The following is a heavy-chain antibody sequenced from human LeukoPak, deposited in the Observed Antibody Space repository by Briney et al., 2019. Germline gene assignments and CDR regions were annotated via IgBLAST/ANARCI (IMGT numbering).Heavy chain of an antibody. Sequence: GGSLRLSCAASGFRFLSYSMNWVRQAPGKGLEWVSSVRSSGSFTYYADSVKGRFTISRDNAEKSVFLQMNSLRAEDTAVYYCAKVSGIAAAGGYFDYWGQETLVTVSS. J-gene: IGHJ4*02. V-gene: IGHV3-21*04. CDR1: GFRFLSYS. CDR2: VRSSGSFT. CDR3: AKVSGIAAAGGYFDY. D-gene: IGHD6-13*01.